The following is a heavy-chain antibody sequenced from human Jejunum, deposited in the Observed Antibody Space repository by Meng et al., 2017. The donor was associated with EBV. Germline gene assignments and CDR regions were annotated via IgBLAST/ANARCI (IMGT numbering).Heavy chain of an antibody. Sequence: QVPLQESGPGLVKPSETLSLPCTVSGGSVSSGGYYWSWIRQPPGKGLEWIGYIYNSESTNYKSSLKSRVTISADTSKNQFSLRLSSVTAADTAVYYCARDQNGSYFAYWGQGTLVTVSS. CDR2: IYNSEST. J-gene: IGHJ4*02. CDR1: GGSVSSGGYY. CDR3: ARDQNGSYFAY. V-gene: IGHV4-61*08. D-gene: IGHD1-26*01.